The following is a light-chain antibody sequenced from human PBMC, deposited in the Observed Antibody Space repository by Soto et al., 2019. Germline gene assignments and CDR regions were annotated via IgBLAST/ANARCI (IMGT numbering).Light chain of an antibody. V-gene: IGKV1-5*01. CDR2: DVS. Sequence: DIQMTQSPSTLSASVGDRVTITCRASQSIGTWLAWYQQKPGKAPKLLIYDVSSLESGVPSRFSGSGSGTEFTLTISSLQPEDFATYYCQQSYSTPRTFGQGTKVEIK. CDR3: QQSYSTPRT. J-gene: IGKJ1*01. CDR1: QSIGTW.